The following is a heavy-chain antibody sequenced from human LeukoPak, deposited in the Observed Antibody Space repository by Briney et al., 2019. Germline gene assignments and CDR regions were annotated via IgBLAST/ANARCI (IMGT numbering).Heavy chain of an antibody. V-gene: IGHV3-23*01. CDR2: VSDSGDTT. Sequence: GSLRLSCAASDFTFNNYAMSWVRQAPGKGLEWVSSVSDSGDTTYYADSVKGRVIISRDNSKNTLYLQLNSLRAEDTAVYFCAKSANSGSYYRGYFDNWGRGILVTVSS. CDR3: AKSANSGSYYRGYFDN. CDR1: DFTFNNYA. J-gene: IGHJ4*02. D-gene: IGHD3-10*01.